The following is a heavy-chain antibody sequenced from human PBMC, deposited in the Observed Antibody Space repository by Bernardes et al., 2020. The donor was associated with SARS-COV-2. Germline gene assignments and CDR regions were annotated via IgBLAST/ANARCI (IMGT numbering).Heavy chain of an antibody. Sequence: SETLFLTCTVSGCSFSSGCYYWIWLRQPPGKGLEWIGYIYDSGSTNYNPSLTSLVIISVDTSKNQFSLKLSSVTAAATAGYYLARDGPDFWSGYYPYWGQGTLVTVSS. CDR1: GCSFSSGCYY. V-gene: IGHV4-61*01. CDR3: ARDGPDFWSGYYPY. D-gene: IGHD3-3*01. CDR2: IYDSGST. J-gene: IGHJ4*02.